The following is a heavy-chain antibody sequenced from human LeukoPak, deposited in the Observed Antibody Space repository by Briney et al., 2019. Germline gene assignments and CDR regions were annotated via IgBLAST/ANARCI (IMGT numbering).Heavy chain of an antibody. CDR3: ARMDRYCSGGSCYWFDP. D-gene: IGHD2-15*01. Sequence: SETLSLTCTVSGGSISTSSYYWGCIRQPPGKGLEWIGSIYYSGNTYYNPSLKSRVTLSVDTSKNQFSLKLSSVTAADTAVYYCARMDRYCSGGSCYWFDPWGQGTLVTVSS. J-gene: IGHJ5*02. CDR2: IYYSGNT. V-gene: IGHV4-39*07. CDR1: GGSISTSSYY.